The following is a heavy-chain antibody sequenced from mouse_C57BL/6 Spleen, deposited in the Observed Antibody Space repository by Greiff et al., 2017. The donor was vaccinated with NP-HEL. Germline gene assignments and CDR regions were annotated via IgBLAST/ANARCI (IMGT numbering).Heavy chain of an antibody. CDR2: IYWDDDK. J-gene: IGHJ3*01. CDR3: ARMEGNGPFAY. Sequence: QVTLKESGPGILQSSQTLSLTCSFSGFSLSTSGMGVSWIRQPSGKGLEWLAHIYWDDDKRYNPSLKSRLTISKDTSRNQVFLKITSVDTADTATYYCARMEGNGPFAYWGQGTLVTVSA. V-gene: IGHV8-12*01. CDR1: GFSLSTSGMG.